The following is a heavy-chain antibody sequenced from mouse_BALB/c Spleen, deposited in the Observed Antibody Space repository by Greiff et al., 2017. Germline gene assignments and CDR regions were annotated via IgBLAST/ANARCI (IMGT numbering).Heavy chain of an antibody. D-gene: IGHD1-1*01. CDR3: ARTYYYGSSYVDY. CDR2: ISSGGST. CDR1: GFTFSSYA. Sequence: EVQVVESGGGLVKPGGSLKLSCAASGFTFSSYAMSWVRQTPEKRLEWVASISSGGSTYYPDSVKGRFTISRDNARNILYLQMSSLRSEDTAMYYCARTYYYGSSYVDYWGQGTTLTVSS. V-gene: IGHV5-6-5*01. J-gene: IGHJ2*01.